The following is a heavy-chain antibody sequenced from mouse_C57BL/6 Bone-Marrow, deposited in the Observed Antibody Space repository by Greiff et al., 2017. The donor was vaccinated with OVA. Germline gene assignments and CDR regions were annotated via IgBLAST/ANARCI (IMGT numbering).Heavy chain of an antibody. CDR3: ARHEDRGYDEGFAY. CDR1: GYTFTEYT. J-gene: IGHJ3*01. CDR2: FYPGSGSI. D-gene: IGHD2-2*01. V-gene: IGHV1-62-2*01. Sequence: QVQLQQSGAELVKPGASVKLSCKASGYTFTEYTIHWVKQRSGQGLEWIGWFYPGSGSIKYTEKFKAKATLTADKSSSTVYMELSRLTSEDAAVYFCARHEDRGYDEGFAYWGQGTLVTVAA.